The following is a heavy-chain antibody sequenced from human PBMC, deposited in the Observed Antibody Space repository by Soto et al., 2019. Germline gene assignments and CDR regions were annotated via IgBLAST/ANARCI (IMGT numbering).Heavy chain of an antibody. CDR3: ARETDYYDSSGYYFNYGMDV. J-gene: IGHJ6*02. Sequence: SETLSLTCTVSGGSISSYYWSWIRQPPGKGLEWIGYIYYSGSTNYNPSLKSRVTISVDTSKNQFSLKLSSVTAADTAVYYCARETDYYDSSGYYFNYGMDVWGQGTTVTVSS. V-gene: IGHV4-59*12. CDR1: GGSISSYY. CDR2: IYYSGST. D-gene: IGHD3-22*01.